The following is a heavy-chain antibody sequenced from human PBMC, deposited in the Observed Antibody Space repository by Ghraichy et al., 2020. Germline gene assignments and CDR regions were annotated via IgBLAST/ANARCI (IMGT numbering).Heavy chain of an antibody. CDR1: GGSFSGYY. V-gene: IGHV4-34*01. CDR3: AIHLPYYYDTLGYYFDY. J-gene: IGHJ4*02. D-gene: IGHD3-22*01. CDR2: INHSGST. Sequence: SETLSLTCAVYGGSFSGYYWSWIRQPPGKGLEWIGEINHSGSTNYNPSLKSRVTISVDTSKNQFSLKLSSVTAADTAVYYCAIHLPYYYDTLGYYFDYWGQGTLVTVSS.